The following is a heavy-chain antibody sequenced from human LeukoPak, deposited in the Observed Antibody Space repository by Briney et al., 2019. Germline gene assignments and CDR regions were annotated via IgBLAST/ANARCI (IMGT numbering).Heavy chain of an antibody. CDR1: VYSFTNNW. J-gene: IGHJ4*02. V-gene: IGHV5-51*01. Sequence: GESLKISCKGSVYSFTNNWIGWVRQMPRKGLEWMGIIFPADSDTRYSPSFQGQVTISADKSISTAYLQWSSLKASDTAMYYCARRSDSDYWGQGTLVTVSS. CDR3: ARRSDSDY. CDR2: IFPADSDT.